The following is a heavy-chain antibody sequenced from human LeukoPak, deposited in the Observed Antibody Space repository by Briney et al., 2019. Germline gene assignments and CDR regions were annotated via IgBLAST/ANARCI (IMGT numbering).Heavy chain of an antibody. Sequence: PSETLSLTCTVSGGSISSYYWSWIRQPPGKGLEWIGYIYYSGSTNYNPSLKSRVTISVDTSKNQFSLKLSSVTAADTAVYYCARVTSSSWNYYYYYYMDVWGKGTTVTISS. CDR2: IYYSGST. D-gene: IGHD6-13*01. CDR1: GGSISSYY. V-gene: IGHV4-59*01. J-gene: IGHJ6*03. CDR3: ARVTSSSWNYYYYYYMDV.